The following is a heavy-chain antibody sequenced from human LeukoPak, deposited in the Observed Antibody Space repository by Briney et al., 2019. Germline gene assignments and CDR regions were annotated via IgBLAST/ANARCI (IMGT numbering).Heavy chain of an antibody. J-gene: IGHJ4*02. D-gene: IGHD3-10*01. CDR3: ARHGLWFGELLFDY. V-gene: IGHV4-34*01. CDR1: GGSFSGYY. CDR2: INHSGST. Sequence: PSETLSLTCAVYGGSFSGYYWSWIRQPPGKGLEWIGEINHSGSTNYNPSLKSRVTISVDTSKNQFSLKLSSVTAADTAVYYCARHGLWFGELLFDYWGQGTLVTVSS.